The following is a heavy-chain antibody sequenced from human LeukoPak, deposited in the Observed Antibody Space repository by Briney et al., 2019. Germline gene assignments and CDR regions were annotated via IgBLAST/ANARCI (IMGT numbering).Heavy chain of an antibody. Sequence: ASVKVSCKVSGYTLTELSMHWVRQAPGKGLEWMGGFDPEDGETIYAQKFQGRVTMTEDTSTDTAYMELSSLRSEDTAVYYCAKDRGYCTSTTCYALHYFDYWGQGTLVTVSS. CDR2: FDPEDGET. CDR3: AKDRGYCTSTTCYALHYFDY. J-gene: IGHJ4*02. V-gene: IGHV1-24*01. CDR1: GYTLTELS. D-gene: IGHD2-2*01.